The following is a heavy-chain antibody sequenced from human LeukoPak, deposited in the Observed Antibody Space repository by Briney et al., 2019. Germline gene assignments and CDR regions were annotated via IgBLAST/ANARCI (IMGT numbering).Heavy chain of an antibody. J-gene: IGHJ4*02. Sequence: SETLSLTCAVYGGSFSGYYWSWLRQPPGKGLEWIGYIYYSGSTNYNPSLKSRVTISVDTSKNQFSLKLSSVTAADTAVYYCAREPSRGSGWVYWGQGTLVTVSS. CDR1: GGSFSGYY. D-gene: IGHD6-19*01. V-gene: IGHV4-59*01. CDR2: IYYSGST. CDR3: AREPSRGSGWVY.